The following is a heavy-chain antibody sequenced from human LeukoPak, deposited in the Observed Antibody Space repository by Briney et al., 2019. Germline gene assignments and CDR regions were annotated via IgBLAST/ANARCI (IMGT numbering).Heavy chain of an antibody. CDR2: ISGSGGST. V-gene: IGHV3-23*01. D-gene: IGHD3-10*01. J-gene: IGHJ6*02. CDR1: GFTFSSYA. CDR3: AKDTTGFGEFNYYYYGMDV. Sequence: PGGSLRLSCAASGFTFSSYAMSWVRQAPGKGLEWVSAISGSGGSTYYADSVKGRFTISRDNSKNTLYLQMNSLGAEDTAVYYCAKDTTGFGEFNYYYYGMDVWGQGTTVTVSS.